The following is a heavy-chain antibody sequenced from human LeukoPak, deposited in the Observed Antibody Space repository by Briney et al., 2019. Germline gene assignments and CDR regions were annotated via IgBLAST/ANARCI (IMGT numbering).Heavy chain of an antibody. V-gene: IGHV3-21*01. J-gene: IGHJ4*02. CDR2: ITALSSYI. CDR3: ARVGGTGWYHDDY. D-gene: IGHD6-19*01. CDR1: GFTFSHYT. Sequence: GGSLRLSCAASGFTFSHYTMNWVRQAPGKGLEWVSSITALSSYIYYADSVKGRFTISRDNADNSLYLQMTSLRAEDTAVYYCARVGGTGWYHDDYWGQGTLVTVSS.